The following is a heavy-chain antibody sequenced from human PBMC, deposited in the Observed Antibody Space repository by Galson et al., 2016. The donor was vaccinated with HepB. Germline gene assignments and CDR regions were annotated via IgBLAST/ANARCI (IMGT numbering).Heavy chain of an antibody. D-gene: IGHD3-9*01. CDR2: ISYDGSKK. J-gene: IGHJ4*02. V-gene: IGHV3-30-3*01. CDR3: TREPPYFDILTGYGPPGYYFDY. CDR1: GFTFSRYA. Sequence: SLRLSCAASGFTFSRYAMHWVRQAPGKGLEWVAVISYDGSKKYYADSVKGRFTISRDNSKNTLSLQMNSLRAEDTAVYYCTREPPYFDILTGYGPPGYYFDYWGQGTLVTVSS.